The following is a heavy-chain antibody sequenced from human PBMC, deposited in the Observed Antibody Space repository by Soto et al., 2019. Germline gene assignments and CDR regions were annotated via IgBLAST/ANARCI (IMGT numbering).Heavy chain of an antibody. D-gene: IGHD3-16*01. CDR3: AREPRGPDYGMDV. V-gene: IGHV3-33*01. CDR2: IWHDGSDT. CDR1: GFSFNTYA. J-gene: IGHJ6*02. Sequence: QVQLVESGGGVVQPGRSLRLSCTASGFSFNTYAMHWVRQAPGKGPEWVAVIWHDGSDTYHADSVRGRFTISRDNSKNTLYLQMNSLRAEHTALYYCAREPRGPDYGMDVWGQGTTVTVSS.